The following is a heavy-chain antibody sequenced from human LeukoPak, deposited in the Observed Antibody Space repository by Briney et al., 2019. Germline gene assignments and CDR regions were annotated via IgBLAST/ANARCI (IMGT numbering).Heavy chain of an antibody. J-gene: IGHJ4*02. Sequence: GGSLRLSCAASGFTFSSYTMHWVRQAPGKGLEWVALITDDGSKKDFADSVKGRFTISRDNAVDILYLQMHSLKPEDTAVYFCARDYRRLWNYFDYWGPGILVTVSS. CDR1: GFTFSSYT. CDR2: ITDDGSKK. D-gene: IGHD3-10*01. CDR3: ARDYRRLWNYFDY. V-gene: IGHV3-30*04.